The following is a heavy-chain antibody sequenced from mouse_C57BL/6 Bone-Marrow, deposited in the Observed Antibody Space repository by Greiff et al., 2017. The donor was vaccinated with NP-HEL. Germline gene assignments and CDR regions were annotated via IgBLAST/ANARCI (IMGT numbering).Heavy chain of an antibody. CDR2: IYPGNSDT. V-gene: IGHV1-5*01. CDR1: GYTFTSYW. Sequence: EVQLQQSGTVLARPGASVKMSCKTSGYTFTSYWMHWVKQRPGQGLEWIGAIYPGNSDTSYNQKFKGKAKLTAVTSASTAYMELSSLTNEDSAVYYCTRGYYGSSHRYFDVWGTGTTVTVSS. CDR3: TRGYYGSSHRYFDV. D-gene: IGHD1-1*01. J-gene: IGHJ1*03.